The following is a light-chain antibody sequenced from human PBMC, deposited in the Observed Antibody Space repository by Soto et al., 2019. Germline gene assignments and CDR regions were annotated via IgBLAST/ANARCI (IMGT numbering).Light chain of an antibody. CDR1: SSDVGYYNY. CDR2: EVS. V-gene: IGLV2-8*01. CDR3: NSYADDNIFV. Sequence: QSVLTQPPSASGSPGRSVTISCTGTSSDVGYYNYVSWYQQHPGKPPKLMIYEVSKRPSGVPDRFSGSKSGNTASLTVSGLQAEDEADYYCNSYADDNIFVFGTGTKLTVL. J-gene: IGLJ1*01.